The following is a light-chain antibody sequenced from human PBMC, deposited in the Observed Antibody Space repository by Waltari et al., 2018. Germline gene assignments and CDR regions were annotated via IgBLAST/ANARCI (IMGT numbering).Light chain of an antibody. CDR1: TIGTNS. CDR2: YNS. V-gene: IGLV3-21*04. Sequence: SVLTQAPSVSVAPGQTARVTCGGYTIGTNSVHWYQQKPGQAPALVLSYNSDRPSGIPERFSGSNSENTATLTISRVEAGDEADYYCQVWVSGQEVFGGGTKLTVL. CDR3: QVWVSGQEV. J-gene: IGLJ3*02.